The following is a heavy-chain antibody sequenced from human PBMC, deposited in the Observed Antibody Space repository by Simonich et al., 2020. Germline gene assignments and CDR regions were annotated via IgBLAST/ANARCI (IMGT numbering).Heavy chain of an antibody. Sequence: QVQLQESGPGLVKPSETLSLTCAVSGYSISSGYYWGWIRQPPGKGLEWIWSIYHSGRTNSHPPLKRRVTISEDTSNNQFSRKLSSVTAADTAVYYCARVGYSNYYYYGMDVWGQGTTVTVSS. CDR3: ARVGYSNYYYYGMDV. J-gene: IGHJ6*02. CDR1: GYSISSGYY. V-gene: IGHV4-38-2*01. D-gene: IGHD6-13*01. CDR2: IYHSGRT.